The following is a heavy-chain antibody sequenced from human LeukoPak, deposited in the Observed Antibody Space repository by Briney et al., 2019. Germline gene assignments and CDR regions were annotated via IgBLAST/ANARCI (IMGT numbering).Heavy chain of an antibody. CDR1: GLAFSDYW. CDR3: ARVKFSAGFLAF. V-gene: IGHV3-7*01. J-gene: IGHJ4*02. CDR2: IKPDGGHQ. D-gene: IGHD1-26*01. Sequence: GGSLRLSCAASGLAFSDYWMSWVRQAPGKGLEWVANIKPDGGHQNYVDSVKGRFTISRDNAKNTLYLHMNSLTAGDTAVYYCARVKFSAGFLAFWGQGTRVTVSS.